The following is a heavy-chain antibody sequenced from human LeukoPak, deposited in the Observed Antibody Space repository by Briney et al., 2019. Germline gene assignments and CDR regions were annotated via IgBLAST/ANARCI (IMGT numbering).Heavy chain of an antibody. CDR1: GFTFSSYS. J-gene: IGHJ5*02. D-gene: IGHD6-13*01. Sequence: GGSLRLSCAASGFTFSSYSMNWVRQAPGKGLVWVSSISSSTSYIYYADSVKGRFTISRDNAKNSLYLQMNSLRAEDTAVYYCARDWSGAFSSSWYGGNWFDTWGQGTLVTVSS. CDR3: ARDWSGAFSSSWYGGNWFDT. CDR2: ISSSTSYI. V-gene: IGHV3-21*01.